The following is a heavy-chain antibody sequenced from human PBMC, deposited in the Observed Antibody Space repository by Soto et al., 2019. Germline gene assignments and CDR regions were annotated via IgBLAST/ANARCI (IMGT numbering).Heavy chain of an antibody. J-gene: IGHJ3*02. V-gene: IGHV3-74*01. CDR2: ISSDGSST. Sequence: EVQLVESGGGLVQPGGSLRLSCAASGFTFSGYWMHWVRQAPGKGLVWVSRISSDGSSTNYADSLKDRFTISRDNAKNTLYRQMNSLRAEDTAVYYCARETIRAFDIWGQGTMVTVSS. CDR3: ARETIRAFDI. CDR1: GFTFSGYW. D-gene: IGHD3-9*01.